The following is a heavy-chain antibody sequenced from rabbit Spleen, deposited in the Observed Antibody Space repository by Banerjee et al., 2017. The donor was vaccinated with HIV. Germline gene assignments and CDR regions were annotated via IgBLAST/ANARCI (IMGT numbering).Heavy chain of an antibody. CDR1: GFSFGSGYD. CDR2: AYAGGSGNT. CDR3: ARDTGGSFSSYGMGL. J-gene: IGHJ6*01. Sequence: QSLEESGGGLVKPGASLTLTCTASGFSFGSGYDMCWVRQAPGKGLEWVACAYAGGSGNTYSTTWAKGRFTISKSSSTTVTLQMTSLTVADTATYFCARDTGGSFSSYGMGLWGPGTLVTVS. D-gene: IGHD8-1*01. V-gene: IGHV1S40*01.